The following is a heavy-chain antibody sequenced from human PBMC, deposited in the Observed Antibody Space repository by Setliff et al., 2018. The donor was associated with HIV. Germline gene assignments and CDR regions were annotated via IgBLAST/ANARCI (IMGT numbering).Heavy chain of an antibody. Sequence: SETLSLTCTVSGGSISSGSYYWSWIRQPAGKGLEWIGNIYHHGTTYYYPSLKGRVTISLDTSNNQFSLNLNSVTAADTAVYYCARGGPTVAFGLDVWGQGTTVTVSS. J-gene: IGHJ6*02. V-gene: IGHV4-61*09. CDR3: ARGGPTVAFGLDV. D-gene: IGHD4-17*01. CDR1: GGSISSGSYY. CDR2: IYHHGTT.